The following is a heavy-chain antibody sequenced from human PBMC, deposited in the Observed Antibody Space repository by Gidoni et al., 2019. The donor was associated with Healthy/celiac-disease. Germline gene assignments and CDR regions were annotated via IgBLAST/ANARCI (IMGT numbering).Heavy chain of an antibody. CDR1: GFTFSSYG. J-gene: IGHJ6*02. CDR3: ARDKAHLGTRYYYYYYGMDV. V-gene: IGHV3-33*01. Sequence: QVQLVASGGGVVQPGRSLRLSCAASGFTFSSYGMPWVRQAPGKGLEGVAVRWYDGSNKYYADSVKGRFTISRDNSKNTLYLQMNSLRAEDTAVYYCARDKAHLGTRYYYYYYGMDVWGQGTTVTVSS. D-gene: IGHD1-1*01. CDR2: RWYDGSNK.